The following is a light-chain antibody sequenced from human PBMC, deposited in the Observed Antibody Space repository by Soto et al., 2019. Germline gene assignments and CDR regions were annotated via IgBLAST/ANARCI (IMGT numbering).Light chain of an antibody. CDR3: QQYNNWPSLT. V-gene: IGKV3-15*01. Sequence: EIVMTQSPATLSVSTGERATLSCRASQSVSNNLAWYQHIPGQAPRLLIYGASTRATGIPARFSGGGSGTEFTLTISSLQSEDFAVYYCQQYNNWPSLTFGGGTKVEIK. CDR1: QSVSNN. J-gene: IGKJ4*01. CDR2: GAS.